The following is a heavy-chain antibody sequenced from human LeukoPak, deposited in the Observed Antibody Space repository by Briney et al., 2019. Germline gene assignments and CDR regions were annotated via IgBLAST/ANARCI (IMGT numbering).Heavy chain of an antibody. D-gene: IGHD1-14*01. J-gene: IGHJ5*02. CDR3: AREEDRNEGFDP. CDR2: IYYSGSA. Sequence: SQTLSLTCTVSGGSISSGGYYWSWIRQPPGKGLEWIGYIYYSGSANYNPSLKSRVTISVDTSKNRFSLKLSSVTAADTAVYYCAREEDRNEGFDPWGQGTLVTVSS. CDR1: GGSISSGGYY. V-gene: IGHV4-61*08.